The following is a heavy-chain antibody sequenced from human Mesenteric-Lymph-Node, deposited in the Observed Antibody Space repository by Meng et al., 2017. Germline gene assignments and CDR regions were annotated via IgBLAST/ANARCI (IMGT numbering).Heavy chain of an antibody. J-gene: IGHJ4*03. CDR2: TTYDGSNE. CDR3: ARARGECLRSSRDY. CDR1: GFTFSTHS. Sequence: GGSLRLSCVASGFTFSTHSMHWVRQAPGKGLEWVAVTTYDGSNEYYADSVKGRFTISRDNSKNTVYLQISSLRGDDTAVYYCARARGECLRSSRDYWGQGTVVTVSS. V-gene: IGHV3-30*04. D-gene: IGHD5/OR15-5a*01.